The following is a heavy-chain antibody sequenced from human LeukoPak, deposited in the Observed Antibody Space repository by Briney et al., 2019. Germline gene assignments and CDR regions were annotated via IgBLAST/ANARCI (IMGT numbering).Heavy chain of an antibody. CDR2: ISYDGSNI. CDR1: GFTFSSYG. D-gene: IGHD1-7*01. CDR3: ASSPPTGTTWYFDL. J-gene: IGHJ2*01. V-gene: IGHV3-30*03. Sequence: GGSLRLSCAASGFTFSSYGMHWVRQAPGKGLEWVAVISYDGSNIHYADSVKGRFTISRDNSKNTLYLQMGSLRAEDMAVYYCASSPPTGTTWYFDLWGRGTLVTVSS.